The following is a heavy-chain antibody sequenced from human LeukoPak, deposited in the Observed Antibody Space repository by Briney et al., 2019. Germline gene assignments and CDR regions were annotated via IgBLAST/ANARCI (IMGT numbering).Heavy chain of an antibody. V-gene: IGHV1-69*04. D-gene: IGHD6-13*01. Sequence: SVKVSCKASGGTFSSYAISWVRQAPGQGLEWMGRIIPILGIANYAQKFQGRVTMTRNTSISTAYMELSSLRSEDTAVYYCARGFSSSWYYSCDYWGQGTLVTVSS. CDR1: GGTFSSYA. CDR2: IIPILGIA. CDR3: ARGFSSSWYYSCDY. J-gene: IGHJ4*02.